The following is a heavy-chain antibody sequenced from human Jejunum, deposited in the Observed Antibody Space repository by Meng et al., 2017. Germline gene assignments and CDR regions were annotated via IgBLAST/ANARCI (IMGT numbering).Heavy chain of an antibody. CDR3: ARHPTGGYNYFDY. J-gene: IGHJ4*02. Sequence: QVQLQESGPGLVKTSQTLSLTCTVSGGSINTGDYSWSCIRQPPGKGLECIAYIYYSGSSYSKSSLRSRVIISIDTSKNQFSLILSAVTAADTAVYYCARHPTGGYNYFDYWGQGTLVTVSS. D-gene: IGHD2-8*02. V-gene: IGHV4-30-4*01. CDR2: IYYSGSS. CDR1: GGSINTGDYS.